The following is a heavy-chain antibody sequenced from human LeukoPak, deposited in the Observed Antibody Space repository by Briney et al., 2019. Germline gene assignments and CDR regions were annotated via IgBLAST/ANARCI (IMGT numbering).Heavy chain of an antibody. CDR1: GYTFNSFG. Sequence: ASVKVSCKASGYTFNSFGINWVRQAPGQGLEWMGWISVYHGHTNYAQKFQGRVTMTTDTSTSTAYMELSNVTSDDTAVYYCARDRLSFVIRGVILPNWFDPWGQGTLVTVSS. CDR2: ISVYHGHT. CDR3: ARDRLSFVIRGVILPNWFDP. V-gene: IGHV1-18*01. D-gene: IGHD3-10*01. J-gene: IGHJ5*02.